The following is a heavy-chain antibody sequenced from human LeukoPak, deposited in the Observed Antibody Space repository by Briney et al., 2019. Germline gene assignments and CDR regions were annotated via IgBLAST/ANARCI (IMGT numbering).Heavy chain of an antibody. Sequence: SETLSLTYTVSGGSISSYYWSWIRQPPGKGLEWIGYIYYSGSTNYNPSLKSRVTISVDTSKIQFSLKLSSVTAADTAVYYCARGYHDFSGYWLSYFDYWGQGTLVTVSS. CDR1: GGSISSYY. V-gene: IGHV4-59*01. CDR3: ARGYHDFSGYWLSYFDY. CDR2: IYYSGST. D-gene: IGHD3-22*01. J-gene: IGHJ4*02.